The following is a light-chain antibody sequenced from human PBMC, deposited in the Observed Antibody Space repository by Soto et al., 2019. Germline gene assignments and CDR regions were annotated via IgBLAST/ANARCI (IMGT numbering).Light chain of an antibody. Sequence: EIVLTHSPATLSLSPVERATLSCRASQSVSSYLAWYQQKPGQAPRLLIYDASNRATGIPARFSGSGSATDFTLTISSLEPEDFAVYYCQHYNTWPITFGQGTRLEIK. J-gene: IGKJ5*01. CDR2: DAS. V-gene: IGKV3-11*01. CDR1: QSVSSY. CDR3: QHYNTWPIT.